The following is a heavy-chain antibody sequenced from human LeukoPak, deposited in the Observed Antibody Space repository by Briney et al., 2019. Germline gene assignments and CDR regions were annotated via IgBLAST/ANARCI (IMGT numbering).Heavy chain of an antibody. J-gene: IGHJ3*02. CDR1: GFTFSNYN. D-gene: IGHD6-19*01. CDR2: ISSSSNYI. Sequence: GGSLRLSCAASGFTFSNYNMNWVRQAPGKGLEWVSSISSSSNYIYYADSVKGRFTISRDNAKNSLYLQMNSLRDEDTAVYYCARDQYSGHWYYALDIWGQGTMVTVSS. V-gene: IGHV3-21*01. CDR3: ARDQYSGHWYYALDI.